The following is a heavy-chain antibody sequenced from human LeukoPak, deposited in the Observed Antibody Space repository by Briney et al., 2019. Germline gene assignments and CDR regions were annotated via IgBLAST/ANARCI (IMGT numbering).Heavy chain of an antibody. J-gene: IGHJ4*02. CDR1: TSTFSSYS. CDR2: ISSSSSYI. D-gene: IGHD1-20*01. Sequence: PGRSLRLSCAAATSTFSSYSMNWVSPPPREWLGWVSSISSSSSYIYYADSVKGRFTISRDNAKNSLYLQMNSLRAEDTAVYYCARAHPITGTGGGIFDYWGQGTLVTVSS. V-gene: IGHV3-21*01. CDR3: ARAHPITGTGGGIFDY.